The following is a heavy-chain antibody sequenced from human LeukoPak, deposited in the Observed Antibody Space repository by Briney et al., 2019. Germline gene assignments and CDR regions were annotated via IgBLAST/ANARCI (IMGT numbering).Heavy chain of an antibody. D-gene: IGHD5-12*01. CDR1: GFTFRSHA. V-gene: IGHV3-23*01. Sequence: GGSLRLSCVGSGFTFRSHAMSWVRQAPEKGLEFVSGIYENGGTTYYADSVKGRFSISRDNSKNTLYLQMDSLRGEDTAVYYCAKDFRIGYPAHFDYWGQGALVTVSS. CDR3: AKDFRIGYPAHFDY. J-gene: IGHJ4*02. CDR2: IYENGGTT.